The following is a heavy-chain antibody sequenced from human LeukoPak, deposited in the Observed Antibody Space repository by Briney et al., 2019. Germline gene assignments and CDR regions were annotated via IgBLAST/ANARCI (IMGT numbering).Heavy chain of an antibody. CDR1: GYTFTSYA. D-gene: IGHD1-26*01. V-gene: IGHV1-3*01. CDR3: ARPAKVGATTRIGY. Sequence: ASVKVSCKASGYTFTSYAMHWVRQAPGQRLEWMGWINAGNGNTKYSQKFQGRVTITRDTSASTAYMELSSLRSEDTAVYYCARPAKVGATTRIGYWGQGTLVTVSS. J-gene: IGHJ4*02. CDR2: INAGNGNT.